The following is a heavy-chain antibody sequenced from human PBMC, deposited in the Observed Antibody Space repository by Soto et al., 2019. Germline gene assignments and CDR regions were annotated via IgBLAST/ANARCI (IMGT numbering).Heavy chain of an antibody. CDR2: IGPAGQT. CDR1: GLTFSRYD. Sequence: AQLVESGGGLVQPGGSLRLSCAASGLTFSRYDIHWVRQATGKGLEWVSAIGPAGQTFYPGSVKGRFTISRENAKNYFYLQMNSLSAGDTAVYYCAAAAAVRGGYYYMDVWGKGTTVIVSS. V-gene: IGHV3-13*01. CDR3: AAAAAVRGGYYYMDV. J-gene: IGHJ6*03. D-gene: IGHD6-25*01.